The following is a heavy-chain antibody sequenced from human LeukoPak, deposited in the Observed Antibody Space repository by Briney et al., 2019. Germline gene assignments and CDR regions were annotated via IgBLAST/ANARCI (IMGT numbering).Heavy chain of an antibody. CDR1: GDSFNTFY. CDR2: IYYSGST. CDR3: ARQSDYDPYYYGMDV. J-gene: IGHJ6*02. Sequence: SETLSLTCTVSGDSFNTFYWSWIRQPPGKGLEWIGYIYYSGSTNYNPSLKSRVTISVDTSRNQFSLKLSSVTAADTAVYYCARQSDYDPYYYGMDVWGQGTTVTVSS. D-gene: IGHD3-3*01. V-gene: IGHV4-59*01.